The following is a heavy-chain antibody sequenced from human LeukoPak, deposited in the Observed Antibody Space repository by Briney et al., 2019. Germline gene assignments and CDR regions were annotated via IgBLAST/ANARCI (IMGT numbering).Heavy chain of an antibody. CDR3: ARDTAMVARWYYYYMDV. CDR2: IYYSGST. D-gene: IGHD5-18*01. CDR1: GYSISNGYY. J-gene: IGHJ6*03. V-gene: IGHV4-38-2*02. Sequence: SETLSLTCTGSGYSISNGYYWAWIRQPPGKGLEWIGSIYYSGSTYYNPSLKSRVTISVDTSKNQFSLKLSSVTAADTAVYYCARDTAMVARWYYYYMDVWGKGTTVTVSS.